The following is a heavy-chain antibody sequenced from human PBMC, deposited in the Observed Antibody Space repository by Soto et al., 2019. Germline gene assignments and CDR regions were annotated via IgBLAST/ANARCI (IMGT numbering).Heavy chain of an antibody. J-gene: IGHJ4*02. CDR1: GFTFTDYA. CDR2: INGRGGGT. V-gene: IGHV3-23*01. Sequence: LRLSCAASGFTFTDYALTWVRQTPLKGLEWVSSINGRGGGTYYADSVKSRFTISRDNSKNLVFLQMNSLGVEDAAIYYCTKNPRPICGGDCYAEYWGQGTLVTVYS. D-gene: IGHD2-21*02. CDR3: TKNPRPICGGDCYAEY.